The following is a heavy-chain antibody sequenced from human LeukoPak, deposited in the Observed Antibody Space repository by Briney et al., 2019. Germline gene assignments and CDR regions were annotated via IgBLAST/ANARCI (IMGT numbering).Heavy chain of an antibody. CDR1: GFTFSSYW. CDR2: ISSSGSTI. Sequence: GGSLRLSCAASGFTFSSYWMSWIRQAPGKGLEWVSYISSSGSTIYYADSVKGRFTISRDNAKNSLYLQMNSLRAEDTAVYYCARLTYYYDSSGYALDYWGQGTLVTVSS. D-gene: IGHD3-22*01. CDR3: ARLTYYYDSSGYALDY. J-gene: IGHJ4*02. V-gene: IGHV3-11*04.